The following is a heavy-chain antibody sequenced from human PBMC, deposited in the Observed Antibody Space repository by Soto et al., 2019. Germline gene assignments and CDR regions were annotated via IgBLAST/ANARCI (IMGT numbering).Heavy chain of an antibody. D-gene: IGHD3-22*01. Sequence: PGGSLRLSCAASGFTFSSYSMNWVRQAPGKGLEWVSSISSSSSYIYYADSVKGRFTISRDNAKNSLYLQMNSLRAEDTAVYYCARFYDSSGFKIDYWGQGTLVTVSS. CDR1: GFTFSSYS. J-gene: IGHJ4*02. V-gene: IGHV3-21*01. CDR3: ARFYDSSGFKIDY. CDR2: ISSSSSYI.